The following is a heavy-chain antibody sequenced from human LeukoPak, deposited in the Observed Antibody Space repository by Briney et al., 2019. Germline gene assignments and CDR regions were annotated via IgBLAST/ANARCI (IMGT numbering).Heavy chain of an antibody. CDR1: GDIVSSNSAA. CDR2: TYYRSKWYN. D-gene: IGHD4-23*01. CDR3: ARAVGGKHDY. Sequence: SQTLSLTCAISGDIVSSNSAAWNWIRQSPSRGLERQERTYYRSKWYNDYAGSVKSRITITPDTSKNQFSLQLNSVTPEDTAVYYCARAVGGKHDYWGQGTLVTVSS. V-gene: IGHV6-1*01. J-gene: IGHJ4*02.